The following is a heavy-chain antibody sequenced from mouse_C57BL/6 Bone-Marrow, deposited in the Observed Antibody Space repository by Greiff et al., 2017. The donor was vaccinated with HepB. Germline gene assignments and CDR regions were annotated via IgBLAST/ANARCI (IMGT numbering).Heavy chain of an antibody. CDR2: ISSGGSYT. CDR3: ARHEGRGDAMDY. D-gene: IGHD3-3*01. V-gene: IGHV5-6*01. CDR1: GFTFSSYG. Sequence: EVQVVESGGDLVKPGGPLKLSCAASGFTFSSYGMSWVRQTPDKRLEWVATISSGGSYTYYPDSVKGRFTISRDNAKNSLYLQMSSLKSEDTAMYYCARHEGRGDAMDYWGQGTSVTVSS. J-gene: IGHJ4*01.